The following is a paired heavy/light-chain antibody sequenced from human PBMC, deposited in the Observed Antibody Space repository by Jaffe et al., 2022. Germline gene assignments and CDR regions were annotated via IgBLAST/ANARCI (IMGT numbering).Heavy chain of an antibody. CDR3: AKDEQGGYFDY. J-gene: IGHJ4*02. Sequence: EVKLLESGGGLVQPGGSLRLSCAASGFTFSRNAMSWIRQAPGKGLEWVSAIGSGGDSTDYADAVKGRFTISRDNSKNTLYLQMNSLRAEDMAVYYCAKDEQGGYFDYWGQGTLVTVSS. CDR2: IGSGGDST. CDR1: GFTFSRNA. V-gene: IGHV3-23*01. D-gene: IGHD2-15*01.
Light chain of an antibody. CDR3: QQYYTTPRT. Sequence: DIVMTQSPDSLAVSLGERATINCKSSQSVLYSSNNKNYLAWYQQKPGQTPKLLIYWASTRESGVPDRFSGSGSGTDFTLTISSLQAEDVAVYYCQQYYTTPRTFGQGTKVEIK. CDR1: QSVLYSSNNKNY. CDR2: WAS. J-gene: IGKJ1*01. V-gene: IGKV4-1*01.